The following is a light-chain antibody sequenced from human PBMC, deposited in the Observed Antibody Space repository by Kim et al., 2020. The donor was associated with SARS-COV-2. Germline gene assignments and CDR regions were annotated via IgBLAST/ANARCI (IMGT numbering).Light chain of an antibody. CDR2: DNS. Sequence: GQKVTTSGSEGDSNIGYNYVFWYHNFPGTAPKLLIYDNSQRPSAIPDRFSASKSGTSANLDITGLQTGDEADYYCATWDTGLRGGVFGGGTQLTVL. V-gene: IGLV1-51*01. CDR1: DSNIGYNY. CDR3: ATWDTGLRGGV. J-gene: IGLJ2*01.